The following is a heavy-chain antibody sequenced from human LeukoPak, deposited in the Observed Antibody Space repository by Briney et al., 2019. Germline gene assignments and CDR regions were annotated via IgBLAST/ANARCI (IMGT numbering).Heavy chain of an antibody. J-gene: IGHJ4*02. CDR3: AKDYSSGYYYVGYFDY. CDR2: VSGSGGST. CDR1: GFTFSSYA. D-gene: IGHD3-22*01. V-gene: IGHV3-23*01. Sequence: GGSLRLSCAASGFTFSSYAMSWVRQAPGKGLEWVSAVSGSGGSTYYADSVKGRFTISRDNSKNTLYLQMNSLRAEDTAVYYCAKDYSSGYYYVGYFDYWGQGTLVTVSS.